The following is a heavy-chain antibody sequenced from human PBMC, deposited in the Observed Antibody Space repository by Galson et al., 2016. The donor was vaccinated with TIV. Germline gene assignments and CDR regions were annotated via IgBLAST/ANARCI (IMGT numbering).Heavy chain of an antibody. CDR2: ISATGGST. J-gene: IGHJ6*02. D-gene: IGHD3-3*01. Sequence: SLRLSCAASGFTFSDFAMHWVRQAPGKGLEWVSSISATGGSTYYAGSVRGRFTTSRDNSNDHLSLHMSNLRAEDTAVYYCAKTIDVSGVLINYFYYGMDVWGHGTTLSVSS. CDR1: GFTFSDFA. V-gene: IGHV3-23*01. CDR3: AKTIDVSGVLINYFYYGMDV.